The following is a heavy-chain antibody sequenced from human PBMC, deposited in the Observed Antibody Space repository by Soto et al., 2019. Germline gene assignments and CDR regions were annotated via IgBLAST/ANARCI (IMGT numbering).Heavy chain of an antibody. CDR3: TTGRYSDNGNSYFSLLV. D-gene: IGHD3-22*01. CDR1: GFSFTNAW. Sequence: PGGSLRLSCTGCGFSFTNAWMSWVRQAPGKGLEWVGRIKSKTDGGTTDYAAPVKGRFSISRDDSKNTLYLQMNTLETEDTAVYYCTTGRYSDNGNSYFSLLVWGHGTLVTVSS. CDR2: IKSKTDGGTT. J-gene: IGHJ4*01. V-gene: IGHV3-15*01.